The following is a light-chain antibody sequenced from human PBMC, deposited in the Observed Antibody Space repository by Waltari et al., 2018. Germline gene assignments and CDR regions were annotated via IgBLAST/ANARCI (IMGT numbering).Light chain of an antibody. V-gene: IGKV4-1*01. Sequence: VMTQSPDPPAVPLGERATLIRNASHTALYNGNNKNYLAWYQQKPGQPPKLLIYRASTRDTGVPDRFSGSGSGTDFTLTISSLQAEDVAVYYCQQYSSTPLTFGGGTKVESK. CDR1: HTALYNGNNKNY. CDR3: QQYSSTPLT. J-gene: IGKJ4*01. CDR2: RAS.